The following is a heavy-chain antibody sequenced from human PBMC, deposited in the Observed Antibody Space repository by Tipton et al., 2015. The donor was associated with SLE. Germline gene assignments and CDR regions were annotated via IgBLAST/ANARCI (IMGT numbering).Heavy chain of an antibody. D-gene: IGHD2-15*01. V-gene: IGHV3-7*01. CDR3: AREGFCGGRSCFSFDY. CDR2: TNRDGSEK. CDR1: GFTFSRYW. Sequence: SLRLSCAASGFTFSRYWTTWVRQAPGKGLEWVANTNRDGSEKYYVDSVKGRFTISRDNAKNSVSLQMNSLRAEDTAVYYCAREGFCGGRSCFSFDYWGQGTLVTVSS. J-gene: IGHJ4*02.